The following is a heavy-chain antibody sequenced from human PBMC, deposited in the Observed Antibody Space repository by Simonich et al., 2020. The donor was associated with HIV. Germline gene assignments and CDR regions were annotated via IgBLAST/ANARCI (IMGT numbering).Heavy chain of an antibody. CDR1: GFTFSSYA. D-gene: IGHD3-16*01. V-gene: IGHV3-30*07. CDR2: ISYDGSNK. Sequence: QVQLVESGGGVVQPGRALRLSCAASGFTFSSYAMHWVRQAPGKGLEWVAVISYDGSNKYYADSVKGPSTISRDNSKNTLYLKMNSLRAEDTAVYYCASGGSISSVWADDYWGQGTLVTVSS. J-gene: IGHJ4*02. CDR3: ASGGSISSVWADDY.